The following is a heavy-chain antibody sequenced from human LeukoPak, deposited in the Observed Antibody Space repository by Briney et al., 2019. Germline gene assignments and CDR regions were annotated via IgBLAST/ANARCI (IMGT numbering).Heavy chain of an antibody. D-gene: IGHD6-19*01. CDR3: ARRYITGLHFDY. Sequence: SGGSLRLSCAASGFTFSRCWMHWVRQAPGKGLVWVSRISSDRSTTSYADSVKGRFTISRDNSENTLYLQMNSLRAEDTAVYYCARRYITGLHFDYWGQGTLVTVSS. CDR1: GFTFSRCW. J-gene: IGHJ4*02. V-gene: IGHV3-74*01. CDR2: ISSDRSTT.